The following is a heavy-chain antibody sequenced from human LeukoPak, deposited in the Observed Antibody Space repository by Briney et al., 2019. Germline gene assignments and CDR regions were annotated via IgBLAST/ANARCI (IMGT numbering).Heavy chain of an antibody. CDR1: GYIFTTYW. CDR3: ARWVGGSYTSLRNDY. Sequence: GESLKISCKGSGYIFTTYWIGWVRQMPGKGLEWMGIIFPGDSDIRYSPSFQGQVTISVDKSISTAYLQWSSLKASDAAIYYCARWVGGSYTSLRNDYWGQGTLVTVSS. D-gene: IGHD1-26*01. CDR2: IFPGDSDI. J-gene: IGHJ4*02. V-gene: IGHV5-51*01.